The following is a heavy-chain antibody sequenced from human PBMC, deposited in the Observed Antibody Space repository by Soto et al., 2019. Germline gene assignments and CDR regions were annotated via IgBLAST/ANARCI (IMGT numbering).Heavy chain of an antibody. CDR3: AREQTTYYESVTGMGEYNSFEP. Sequence: SETLSLTCTVSGGSIISYYWSWILQPPGKGLEWIGYIYYSGSTNYNPSLKSRVTISVDTSKNQFSLKLSSVTAADTAVYYCAREQTTYYESVTGMGEYNSFEPCGPGTGVNLAS. D-gene: IGHD3-9*01. V-gene: IGHV4-59*01. CDR2: IYYSGST. J-gene: IGHJ5*02. CDR1: GGSIISYY.